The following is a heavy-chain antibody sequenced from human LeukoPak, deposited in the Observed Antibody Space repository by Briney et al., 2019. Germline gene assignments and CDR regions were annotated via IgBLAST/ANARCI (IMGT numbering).Heavy chain of an antibody. CDR2: IYTSGST. Sequence: SETLSLTYTVSGGSISSYYWSWIRQPAGKGLEWIGRIYTSGSTNYNPSLKSRVTMSLDTSKNQFSLKLSSVTAADTAVYYCARGPDYYGSGGADGFDYWGQGTLVTVSS. CDR3: ARGPDYYGSGGADGFDY. J-gene: IGHJ4*02. CDR1: GGSISSYY. D-gene: IGHD3-10*01. V-gene: IGHV4-4*07.